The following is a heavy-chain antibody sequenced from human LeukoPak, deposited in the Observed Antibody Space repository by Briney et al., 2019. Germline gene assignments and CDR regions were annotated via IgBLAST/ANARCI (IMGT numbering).Heavy chain of an antibody. V-gene: IGHV4-30-4*01. D-gene: IGHD6-13*01. J-gene: IGHJ5*02. Sequence: SETLSLTCTVSGGSISSGDYYWSWIRQPPGKGLEWIGYIYYSGSTYYNPSLKSRVTISVDTSKNQFSLKLSSVTAADTAVYYCAREMVGGYSNWFDPWGQGTLVTVSS. CDR2: IYYSGST. CDR1: GGSISSGDYY. CDR3: AREMVGGYSNWFDP.